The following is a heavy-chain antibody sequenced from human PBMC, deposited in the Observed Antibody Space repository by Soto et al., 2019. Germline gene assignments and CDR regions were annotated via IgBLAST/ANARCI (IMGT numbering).Heavy chain of an antibody. CDR3: ATGTPSGAGSAFQQ. D-gene: IGHD3-10*01. J-gene: IGHJ1*01. V-gene: IGHV4-59*01. CDR2: IYYGGNT. Sequence: QVQLQESGPGLVKPSETLSLICTVSGSSISSYYWSWLRQPPGRGLEWIGYIYYGGNTNYNPSLKSLVTKSVDMSKNQISLNLNSVTGADTAGYYCATGTPSGAGSAFQQWGQGTLVTVSS. CDR1: GSSISSYY.